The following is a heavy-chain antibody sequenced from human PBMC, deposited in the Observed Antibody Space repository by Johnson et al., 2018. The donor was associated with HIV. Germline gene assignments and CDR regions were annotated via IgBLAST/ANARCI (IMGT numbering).Heavy chain of an antibody. V-gene: IGHV3-74*02. J-gene: IGHJ3*02. CDR2: INADGRST. Sequence: VQLVESGGGLVQPGGSLRLSCAASGFTFGRYWVHWVRQAPGKGLVWVSRINADGRSTTYADSVKGRFTISRDNAQNSLYLQMNSLRAEDTALYYCARGGLGYQNIHDAFDIWGQGTMVTVFS. CDR1: GFTFGRYW. D-gene: IGHD2-2*01. CDR3: ARGGLGYQNIHDAFDI.